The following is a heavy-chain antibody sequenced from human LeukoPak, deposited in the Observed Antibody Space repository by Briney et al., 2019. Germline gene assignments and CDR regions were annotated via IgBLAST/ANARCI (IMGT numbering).Heavy chain of an antibody. D-gene: IGHD2-2*01. Sequence: GASVKVSCKASGGTFSSYAISWVRQAPGQGLEWMGGIIPIFGTANYAQKFQGRVTITADESTSTAYMELSSLRSEDTAVYYCARLVPAAPSGGWYYYYYMDVWGKGTTVTISS. V-gene: IGHV1-69*13. J-gene: IGHJ6*03. CDR2: IIPIFGTA. CDR3: ARLVPAAPSGGWYYYYYMDV. CDR1: GGTFSSYA.